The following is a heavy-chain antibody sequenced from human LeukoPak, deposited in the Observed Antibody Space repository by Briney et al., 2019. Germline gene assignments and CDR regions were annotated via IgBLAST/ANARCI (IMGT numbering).Heavy chain of an antibody. CDR3: ARDRGDYFDY. D-gene: IGHD3-10*01. V-gene: IGHV3-74*01. CDR1: GFTFSSYW. J-gene: IGHJ4*02. Sequence: GGSLRLSCAASGFTFSSYWMHWVRQAPGKGLVWVSRIKSDGSSTSYADPVKGRFTISRDNAKNTLYLQVNSLRAEDTAVYYCARDRGDYFDYWGQGTLVTVSS. CDR2: IKSDGSST.